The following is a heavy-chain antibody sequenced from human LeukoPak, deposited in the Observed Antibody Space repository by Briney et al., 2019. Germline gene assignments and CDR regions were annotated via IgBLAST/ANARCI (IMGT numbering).Heavy chain of an antibody. D-gene: IGHD3-3*01. V-gene: IGHV3-23*01. CDR1: GFTFSSYA. Sequence: GGSLRLSCAASGFTFSSYAVSWVRQAPGKGLEWVSAISGSGGRTYYDDSEKGRSITSRDNFKNTLYLQMNSLRAEDTAVYYCAKDCEPRYDFWSGYPYFDYWGQGTLVTVSS. CDR2: ISGSGGRT. CDR3: AKDCEPRYDFWSGYPYFDY. J-gene: IGHJ4*02.